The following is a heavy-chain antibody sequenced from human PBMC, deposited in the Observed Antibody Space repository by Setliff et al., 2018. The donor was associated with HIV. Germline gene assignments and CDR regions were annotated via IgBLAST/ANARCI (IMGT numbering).Heavy chain of an antibody. CDR2: INQSGRS. J-gene: IGHJ4*02. V-gene: IGHV4-34*01. Sequence: SETLSLTCAVYSGSLSGYYWNWIRQPPGKGLEWIGEINQSGRSNYNPSLKSRVIISIDTSKNQFALKLSSVTAADTAMYYCATYLLRFHPGYTGVAAGYYFDYWGQGTLVTVSS. CDR3: ATYLLRFHPGYTGVAAGYYFDY. CDR1: SGSLSGYY. D-gene: IGHD2-15*01.